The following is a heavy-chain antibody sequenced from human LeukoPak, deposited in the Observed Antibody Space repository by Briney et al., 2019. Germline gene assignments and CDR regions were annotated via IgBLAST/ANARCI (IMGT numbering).Heavy chain of an antibody. J-gene: IGHJ6*02. CDR2: ISAYNGNT. Sequence: GALVKVSCKASGYTFTSYGISWVRQAPGQGLEWMGWISAYNGNTNYAQKLQGRVTMTTDTSTSTAYMELRSLRSDDTAVYYCARDSWSGYYDFWSGYYKAYSGMDVWGQGTTVTVSS. CDR3: ARDSWSGYYDFWSGYYKAYSGMDV. D-gene: IGHD3-3*01. CDR1: GYTFTSYG. V-gene: IGHV1-18*01.